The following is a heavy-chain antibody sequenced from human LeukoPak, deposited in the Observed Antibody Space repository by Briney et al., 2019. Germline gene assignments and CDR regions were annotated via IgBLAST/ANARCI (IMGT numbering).Heavy chain of an antibody. CDR1: GGSINTYY. J-gene: IGHJ4*02. CDR2: IYSRGST. V-gene: IGHV4-59*01. Sequence: PSETLSLTCTVSGGSINTYYWGWIRQTPGKGLEWIGYIYSRGSTNYNPSLKSRVTISVDTSKNQFSLKLTSVTAADTAVYYCARGFEDYDVLLGYEYWGQGILVTVSS. CDR3: ARGFEDYDVLLGYEY. D-gene: IGHD3-9*01.